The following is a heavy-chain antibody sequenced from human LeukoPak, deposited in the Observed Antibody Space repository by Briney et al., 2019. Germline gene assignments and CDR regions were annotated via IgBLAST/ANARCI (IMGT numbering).Heavy chain of an antibody. D-gene: IGHD5-12*01. CDR2: IYYSGST. Sequence: PSETPSLTCTVSGGSISSGDYYWSWIRQPPGKGLEWIGYIYYSGSTYYNPSLKSRVTISVDTSKNQFSLKLSSVTAADTAVYYCARDGHRVATISPHPFDYWGQGTLVTVSS. V-gene: IGHV4-30-4*01. CDR3: ARDGHRVATISPHPFDY. J-gene: IGHJ4*02. CDR1: GGSISSGDYY.